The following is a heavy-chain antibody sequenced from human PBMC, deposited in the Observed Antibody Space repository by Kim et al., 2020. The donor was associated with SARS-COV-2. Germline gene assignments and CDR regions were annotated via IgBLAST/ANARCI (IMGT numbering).Heavy chain of an antibody. CDR1: GFTFSSYS. J-gene: IGHJ4*02. Sequence: GGSLRLSCAASGFTFSSYSMNWVRQAPGKGLEWVSSISSSSSYIYYADSVKGRFTISRDNAKNSLYLQMNSLRAEDTAVYYCARVSGVGYYFDYWGQGTLVTVSS. CDR2: ISSSSSYI. CDR3: ARVSGVGYYFDY. V-gene: IGHV3-21*01. D-gene: IGHD2-15*01.